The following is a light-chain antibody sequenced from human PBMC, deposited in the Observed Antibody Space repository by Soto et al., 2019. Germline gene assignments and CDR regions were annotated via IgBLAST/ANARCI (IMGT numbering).Light chain of an antibody. CDR2: GAS. Sequence: EIVLTQSPGTLSLSPGDRATLSCRASQRVSRSYLAWYQQKPGQAPSPLIYGASNRATGIPDRFSGGGSGTDCTLTISRLEPEDFAVYYCQQYGKSAMFTFGQGTKLEIK. CDR1: QRVSRSY. J-gene: IGKJ2*01. V-gene: IGKV3-20*01. CDR3: QQYGKSAMFT.